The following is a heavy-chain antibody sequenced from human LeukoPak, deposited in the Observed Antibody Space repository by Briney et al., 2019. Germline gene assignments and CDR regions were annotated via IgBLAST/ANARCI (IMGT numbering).Heavy chain of an antibody. D-gene: IGHD3-22*01. V-gene: IGHV3-11*04. Sequence: PGGSLRLSCAASGFTFSDYYMSWIRQAPGEGLEWVSYISSSGSITYYADSVKGRFTISRDNAKNSLYLQMNSLRAEDTAVYYCARVSTMIVVVPWIDYWGQGTLVTVSS. CDR1: GFTFSDYY. CDR3: ARVSTMIVVVPWIDY. CDR2: ISSSGSIT. J-gene: IGHJ4*02.